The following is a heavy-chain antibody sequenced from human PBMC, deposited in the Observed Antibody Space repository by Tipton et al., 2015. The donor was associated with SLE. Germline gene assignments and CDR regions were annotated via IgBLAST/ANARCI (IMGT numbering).Heavy chain of an antibody. V-gene: IGHV4-38-2*02. Sequence: TLSLTCTVSGYSISSGYYWGWIRQPPGKGLEWIGSIYHSGSTYYNPSLKSRVTISVDTSKNQFSLKLSSVTAADTAVYYCASDGFGLPYWGQGTLVTVSS. CDR2: IYHSGST. CDR1: GYSISSGYY. D-gene: IGHD3/OR15-3a*01. J-gene: IGHJ4*02. CDR3: ASDGFGLPY.